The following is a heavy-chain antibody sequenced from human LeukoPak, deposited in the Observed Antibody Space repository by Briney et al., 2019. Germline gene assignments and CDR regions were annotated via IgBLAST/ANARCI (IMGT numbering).Heavy chain of an antibody. V-gene: IGHV4-4*02. CDR3: VGNGYYALDS. Sequence: SETLSLTCAVSGDSINSFDWWSWVRQSPARGLEWIGDIYHSGGTNYNPSLKSRVTISIDKSKNQLSLKLTSVTAADPAVYFCVGNGYYALDSWGQGTLVTVAS. J-gene: IGHJ4*02. CDR1: GDSINSFDW. D-gene: IGHD2/OR15-2a*01. CDR2: IYHSGGT.